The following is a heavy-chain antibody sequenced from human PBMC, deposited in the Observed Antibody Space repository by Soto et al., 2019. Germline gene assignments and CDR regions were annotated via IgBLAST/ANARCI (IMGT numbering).Heavy chain of an antibody. J-gene: IGHJ6*02. Sequence: SETLSLTCTVSGGSISSGGYYWSWIRQHPGKGLEWIGYIYYSGSTYYNPSLKSRVTISVDTSKNQFSLKLSSVTAADTAVYYCARAALNYDFWSGYPYSAYYYYGMDVWGQGTTVTVSS. CDR2: IYYSGST. CDR1: GGSISSGGYY. D-gene: IGHD3-3*01. V-gene: IGHV4-31*03. CDR3: ARAALNYDFWSGYPYSAYYYYGMDV.